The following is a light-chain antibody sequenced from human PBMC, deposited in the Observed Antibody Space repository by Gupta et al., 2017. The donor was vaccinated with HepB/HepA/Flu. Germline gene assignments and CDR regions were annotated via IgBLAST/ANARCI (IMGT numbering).Light chain of an antibody. Sequence: DIVMTQSPDSLAVSLGARATINCKSRQSVLYSSNNKNYLAWYQQKPGQPPKLLIYWASTRESGVPDRFSGSGSGTDFTLTISSLQAEDVAVYYCQQYYSTSCTFGQGTKLEIK. CDR1: QSVLYSSNNKNY. CDR2: WAS. J-gene: IGKJ2*02. V-gene: IGKV4-1*01. CDR3: QQYYSTSCT.